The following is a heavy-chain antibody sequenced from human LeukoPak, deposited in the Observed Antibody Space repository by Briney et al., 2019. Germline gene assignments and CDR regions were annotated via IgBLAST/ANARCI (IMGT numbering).Heavy chain of an antibody. J-gene: IGHJ4*02. Sequence: GSLRLSCAASGFTFSDYYMSWIRQAPGKGLEWIGEINHSGSTNYNPSLKSRVTISVDTSKNQFSLKLTSVIAADTALYYCARAGWFGELYGPLDFWGQGTLVTVSS. CDR1: GFTFSDYY. CDR3: ARAGWFGELYGPLDF. CDR2: INHSGST. V-gene: IGHV4-34*01. D-gene: IGHD3-10*01.